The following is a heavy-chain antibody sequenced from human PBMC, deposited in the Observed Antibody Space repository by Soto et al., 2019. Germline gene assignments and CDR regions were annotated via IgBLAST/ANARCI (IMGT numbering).Heavy chain of an antibody. V-gene: IGHV5-51*01. CDR3: ARRPLYCSGDACYGNNDIDP. Sequence: PGESLKISCKVTGYNFTNYWVAWVRQMPGKGLEWMGIVFPGDADTRYNPSFQGQVTFSADQSTGTAFLQWTSLKAPDTATYYCARRPLYCSGDACYGNNDIDPCGTGPKVTVSS. J-gene: IGHJ5*02. CDR2: VFPGDADT. D-gene: IGHD2-15*01. CDR1: GYNFTNYW.